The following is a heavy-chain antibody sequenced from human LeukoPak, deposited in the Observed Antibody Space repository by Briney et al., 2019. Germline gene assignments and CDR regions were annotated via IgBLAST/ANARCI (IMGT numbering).Heavy chain of an antibody. CDR2: ISYDGGNK. CDR3: ARVRYYDSSGYPEAYYFDY. V-gene: IGHV3-30*04. Sequence: GRSLRLSCAASGFTFSSYAMYWVRQAPGKGLEWVAVISYDGGNKNYADSVKGRFTISRDNSKNTLYLQMNSLRAEDTAVYYCARVRYYDSSGYPEAYYFDYWGQGTLVTVSS. J-gene: IGHJ4*02. D-gene: IGHD3-22*01. CDR1: GFTFSSYA.